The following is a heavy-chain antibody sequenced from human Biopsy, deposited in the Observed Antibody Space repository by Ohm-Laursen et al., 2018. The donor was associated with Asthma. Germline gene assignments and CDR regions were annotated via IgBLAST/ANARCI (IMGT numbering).Heavy chain of an antibody. CDR2: INSVFGTT. V-gene: IGHV1-69*01. Sequence: SSVKVSCKSLGGTFNTYVIGCARQAPGQGLEWMGGINSVFGTTTYPQKFQDRVTITADDSTSTVYMELSSLRSEDTAVYYCARKAGSCISRTCYSLDFWGQGTLVTVSS. J-gene: IGHJ4*02. CDR1: GGTFNTYV. CDR3: ARKAGSCISRTCYSLDF. D-gene: IGHD2-2*01.